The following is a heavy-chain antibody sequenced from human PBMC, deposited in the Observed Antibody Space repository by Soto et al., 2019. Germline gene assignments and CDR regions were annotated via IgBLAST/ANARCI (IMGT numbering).Heavy chain of an antibody. D-gene: IGHD3-10*01. Sequence: PSETLSLTCTVSGGSISSSSYYWGWIRQPPGKGLEWIGGIYYSGSTYYNPSLKSRVTISVDTSKNQFSLKLSSVTAADTAVYYCARLYGSDPGRGYWGQGTLVTVSS. CDR2: IYYSGST. J-gene: IGHJ4*02. CDR3: ARLYGSDPGRGY. V-gene: IGHV4-39*01. CDR1: GGSISSSSYY.